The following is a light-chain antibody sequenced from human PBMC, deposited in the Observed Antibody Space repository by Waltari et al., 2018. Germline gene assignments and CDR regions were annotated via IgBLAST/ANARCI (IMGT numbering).Light chain of an antibody. CDR2: DVN. Sequence: QSALTQSASVSGSPGQSITIPCTGTSSDVGGYTSVSWYQQHPGKAPKLIIYDVNKWPSGVSNRFSGSKSGNTASLTISGLQAEDEADYYCNSFTSAGTYVFGTGTKVAVL. J-gene: IGLJ1*01. V-gene: IGLV2-14*03. CDR3: NSFTSAGTYV. CDR1: SSDVGGYTS.